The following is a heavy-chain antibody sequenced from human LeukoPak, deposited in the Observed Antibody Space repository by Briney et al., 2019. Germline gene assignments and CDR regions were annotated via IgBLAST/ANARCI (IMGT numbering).Heavy chain of an antibody. CDR1: GFTVSSNY. CDR3: ARVQGGGFRTADF. D-gene: IGHD3-10*01. Sequence: PGGSLRLSCAASGFTVSSNYMSWVRQAPGKGLEWVSVIYSGGSTYYADSVKGRFTISRDNSRNTVFLQMNSLRGEDTAIYYCARVQGGGFRTADFWGQGTVVTVSS. CDR2: IYSGGST. V-gene: IGHV3-53*05. J-gene: IGHJ4*02.